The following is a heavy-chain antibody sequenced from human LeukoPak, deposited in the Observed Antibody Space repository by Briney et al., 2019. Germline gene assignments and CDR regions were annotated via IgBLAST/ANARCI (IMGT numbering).Heavy chain of an antibody. CDR2: IYTSGST. J-gene: IGHJ4*02. CDR3: AREERWGYVLYYFDY. D-gene: IGHD2-21*01. Sequence: SETLSLTCTVSDGSISSYYWSWIRQPAGKGLEWIGRIYTSGSTTYNPSLKSRVTISVDTSKNQFSLKLNSVTAADTAVYYCAREERWGYVLYYFDYWGQGTLVTVSS. CDR1: DGSISSYY. V-gene: IGHV4-4*07.